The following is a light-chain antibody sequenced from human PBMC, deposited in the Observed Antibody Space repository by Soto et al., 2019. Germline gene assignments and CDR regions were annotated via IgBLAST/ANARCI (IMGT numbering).Light chain of an antibody. Sequence: QPVLTQPPSASGTPGQRVTISCSGSGSNIGSNYVYWYQQLPGTAPKLLIYRDSQRPSGVPDRFSGSKSGTSASLAISGLRSEDEADYYCAAWDDSLSGPVFGGGTKLTVL. J-gene: IGLJ2*01. V-gene: IGLV1-47*01. CDR1: GSNIGSNY. CDR2: RDS. CDR3: AAWDDSLSGPV.